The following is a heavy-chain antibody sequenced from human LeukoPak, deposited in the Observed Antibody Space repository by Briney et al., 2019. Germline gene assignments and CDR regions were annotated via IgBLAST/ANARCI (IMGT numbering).Heavy chain of an antibody. CDR1: GFTVSDFY. Sequence: GGSLRLSCAASGFTVSDFYMSWVRKAPGKGLEWVSVIYSGGDTYHADSVKGRFTLSRDNSRNTLYLQMNSLRAEDTAVYYCTRDPDAWGRGTLVTVSS. CDR2: IYSGGDT. J-gene: IGHJ5*02. CDR3: TRDPDA. V-gene: IGHV3-66*01.